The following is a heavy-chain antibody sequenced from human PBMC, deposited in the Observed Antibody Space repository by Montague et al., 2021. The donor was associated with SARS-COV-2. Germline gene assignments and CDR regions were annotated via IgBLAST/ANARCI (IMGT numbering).Heavy chain of an antibody. CDR2: IFHTGRA. V-gene: IGHV4-31*03. J-gene: IGHJ4*02. CDR3: ARVRLFYLLDY. Sequence: TLSLTCTVSGTSIRSGGYYWTWLRQHPGKGLEWIGYIFHTGRAYYNPSLETRVNISVDTSNNLFSLRLSSVTAADTSMYFCARVRLFYLLDYWGQGTLVTVSS. CDR1: GTSIRSGGYY. D-gene: IGHD2/OR15-2a*01.